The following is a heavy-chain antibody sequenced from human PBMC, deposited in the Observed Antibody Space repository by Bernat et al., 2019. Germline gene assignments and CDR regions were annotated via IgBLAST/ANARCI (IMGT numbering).Heavy chain of an antibody. J-gene: IGHJ6*02. D-gene: IGHD3-9*01. CDR3: ARAILTGYYYDGMDV. CDR2: IIPILGIA. V-gene: IGHV1-69*09. CDR1: GGTFSSYA. Sequence: QVQLLQSEAAVQQSGSSVKVSFKASGGTFSSYAISWVRQAPGQGLEWMGRIIPILGIANYAQKFQGRVTITADKSTSTAYMELSSLRSEDTAVYYCARAILTGYYYDGMDVWGQGTTVTASS.